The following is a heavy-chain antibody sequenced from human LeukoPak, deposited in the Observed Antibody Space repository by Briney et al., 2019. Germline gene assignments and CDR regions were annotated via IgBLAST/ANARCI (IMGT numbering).Heavy chain of an antibody. J-gene: IGHJ4*02. CDR3: ARHPYDSSGYPYYFDY. CDR2: IYYSGST. Sequence: SETLSLTCTVSGGSISSYYWSWVRQPPGKGLEWIGFIYYSGSTRYNPSLKSRVTMSVNTSKNQFSLKLTSVTAADTAVYYCARHPYDSSGYPYYFDYWGQGTLVTVSS. V-gene: IGHV4-59*08. D-gene: IGHD3-22*01. CDR1: GGSISSYY.